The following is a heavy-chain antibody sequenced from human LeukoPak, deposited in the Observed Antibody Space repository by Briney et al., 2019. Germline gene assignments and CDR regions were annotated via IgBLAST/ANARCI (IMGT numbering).Heavy chain of an antibody. Sequence: GGSLRLSCAASGFTFSSYSMNWVRQAPGKGLEWVSGISWNSGSIGYADSVKGRFTISRDNAKNSLYLQMNSLRAEDMALYYCAKEAMVRGAHNDAFDIWGQGTMVTVSS. CDR1: GFTFSSYS. D-gene: IGHD3-10*01. CDR3: AKEAMVRGAHNDAFDI. J-gene: IGHJ3*02. V-gene: IGHV3-9*03. CDR2: ISWNSGSI.